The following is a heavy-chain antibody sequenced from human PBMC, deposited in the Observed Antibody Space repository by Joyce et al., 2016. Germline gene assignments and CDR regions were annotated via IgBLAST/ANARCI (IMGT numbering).Heavy chain of an antibody. CDR1: GFTFSSYA. V-gene: IGHV3-23*01. D-gene: IGHD3-22*01. J-gene: IGHJ4*02. CDR2: ISGSGGST. CDR3: AKIEGSGYYVWYFDY. Sequence: EVQLLESGGGLIQPGGSLRLSCAASGFTFSSYAMSWVRQAPGKGLGGVSGISGSGGSTYYADSVKSRFTISGDNSENTLYLQMHSLRVEDMAVYYCAKIEGSGYYVWYFDYWGQGTLVTVSS.